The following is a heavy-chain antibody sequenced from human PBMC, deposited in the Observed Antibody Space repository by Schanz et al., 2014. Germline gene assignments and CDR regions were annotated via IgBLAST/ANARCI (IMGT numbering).Heavy chain of an antibody. CDR2: ISAYNGNT. D-gene: IGHD5-12*01. V-gene: IGHV1-18*01. CDR3: ARGGGPEDVFDI. J-gene: IGHJ3*02. Sequence: VQLEQSGAEVKKPGSSVKVSCKASGGTFSSFGINWVRQAPGQGLEWMGWISAYNGNTNYAQKLQGRVTMTTDTSTSTAYMELSSLRSDDTAVYYCARGGGPEDVFDIWGQGTILTVSS. CDR1: GGTFSSFG.